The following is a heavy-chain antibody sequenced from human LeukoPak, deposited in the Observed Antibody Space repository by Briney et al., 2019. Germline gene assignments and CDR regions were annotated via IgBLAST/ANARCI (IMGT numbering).Heavy chain of an antibody. CDR2: IYYSGST. CDR3: AREYDSSGWYPERPWEQGVWAYFDY. CDR1: GGSISSSSYY. J-gene: IGHJ4*02. V-gene: IGHV4-39*07. D-gene: IGHD6-19*01. Sequence: PSETLSLACTVSGGSISSSSYYWGWIRQPPGKGLEWIGSIYYSGSTYYNPSLKSRVTMSVDTSKNQFSLKLSSVTAADTAVYYCAREYDSSGWYPERPWEQGVWAYFDYWGQGTLVTVSS.